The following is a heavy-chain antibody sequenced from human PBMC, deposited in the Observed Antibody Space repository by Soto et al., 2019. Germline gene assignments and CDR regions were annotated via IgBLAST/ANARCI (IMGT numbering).Heavy chain of an antibody. Sequence: SGPTLVNPKQTLTLTCTFSGFSLDTRGMSVSWIRQPPGKALEWLALIDWDGDDHYSASLKTRLTISKDTSKNHVVLTVTDMDPLDTATYFVARSGFNGSWSYYYFDYWGPGSLVTVSS. CDR1: GFSLDTRGMS. J-gene: IGHJ4*02. D-gene: IGHD6-13*01. CDR2: IDWDGDD. CDR3: ARSGFNGSWSYYYFDY. V-gene: IGHV2-70*01.